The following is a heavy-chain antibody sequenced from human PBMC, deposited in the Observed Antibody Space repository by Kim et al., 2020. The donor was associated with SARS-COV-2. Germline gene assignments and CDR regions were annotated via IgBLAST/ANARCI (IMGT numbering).Heavy chain of an antibody. V-gene: IGHV3-43*01. Sequence: GGSLRLSCAASGFTFDDYTMHWVRQAPGKGLEWVSLISWDGGSTYYADSVKGRFTISRDNSKNSLYLQMNSLRTEDTALYYCATGRPLYDILTGADYFDYWGQGTLVTVSS. D-gene: IGHD3-9*01. CDR3: ATGRPLYDILTGADYFDY. J-gene: IGHJ4*02. CDR2: ISWDGGST. CDR1: GFTFDDYT.